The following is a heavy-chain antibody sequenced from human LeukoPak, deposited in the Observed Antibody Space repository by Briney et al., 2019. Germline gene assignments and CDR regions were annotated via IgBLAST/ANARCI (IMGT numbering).Heavy chain of an antibody. D-gene: IGHD6-19*01. CDR1: GGSISSGDSH. CDR2: INYDETT. CDR3: ASYRLAGAGKGN. Sequence: SETLSLTCTVSGGSISSGDSHWSWIRQPPGKGLEWIGYINYDETTHYNPSLESRLTISVDTSKNQFSLKLSLVTAADTAVYYCASYRLAGAGKGNWGQGTLVTVSS. J-gene: IGHJ4*02. V-gene: IGHV4-30-4*08.